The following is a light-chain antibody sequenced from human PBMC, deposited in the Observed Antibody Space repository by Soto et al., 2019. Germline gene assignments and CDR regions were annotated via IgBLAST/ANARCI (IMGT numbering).Light chain of an antibody. CDR2: GTS. CDR3: QQFGGSPPAFT. J-gene: IGKJ2*01. V-gene: IGKV3-20*01. CDR1: QSVSSRN. Sequence: EVVLTQSPGTLSLSPGERATLSCRASQSVSSRNLAWYRQKPGQAPRLLMYGTSNRAPGIPDRFSGSGSGTDFTLTISRLEPEDFAVFYCQQFGGSPPAFTFGRGTKVEIK.